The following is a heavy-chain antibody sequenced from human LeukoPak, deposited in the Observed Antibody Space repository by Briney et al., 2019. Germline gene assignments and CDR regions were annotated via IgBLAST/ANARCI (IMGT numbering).Heavy chain of an antibody. CDR1: GYSFTTYW. V-gene: IGHV5-51*01. J-gene: IGHJ4*02. D-gene: IGHD6-19*01. Sequence: GESLKISCKGSGYSFTTYWIGWVRQMPGKGLEWMGIIYPSDSDTRYSPSFQGQVTISADKSITTAYLQWSSLKASDTTMYYCARLVYSSGLASYFDYWGQGTLVTVSS. CDR3: ARLVYSSGLASYFDY. CDR2: IYPSDSDT.